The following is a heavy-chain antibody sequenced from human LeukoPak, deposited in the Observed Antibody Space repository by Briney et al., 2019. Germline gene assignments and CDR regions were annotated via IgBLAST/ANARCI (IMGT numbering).Heavy chain of an antibody. CDR1: GFTFEDYA. CDR3: AKDIIGYAPL. J-gene: IGHJ4*02. V-gene: IGHV3-9*01. Sequence: GGSLRLSCAASGFTFEDYAMHWVRQAPWKGLEWVAGINWNSGSIDYADSVKGRFTISRDNAKNSLYLQMNSLRIEDTAFYYCAKDIIGYAPLWGQGTLVTVSS. CDR2: INWNSGSI. D-gene: IGHD2-8*01.